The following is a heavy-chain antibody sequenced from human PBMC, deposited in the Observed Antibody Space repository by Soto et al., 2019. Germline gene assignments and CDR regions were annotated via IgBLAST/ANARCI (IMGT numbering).Heavy chain of an antibody. CDR2: IYYSGST. CDR1: GGSISSYY. V-gene: IGHV4-59*01. J-gene: IGHJ5*02. CDR3: ARGGYGCSGYHNNWFDP. Sequence: SETLSLTCTVSGGSISSYYWSWIRQPPGKGLEWIGYIYYSGSTNYNPSLKSRVTISVDTSKNQFSLKLSSVTAADTAVYYCARGGYGCSGYHNNWFDPWGQGTLVTVSS. D-gene: IGHD5-12*01.